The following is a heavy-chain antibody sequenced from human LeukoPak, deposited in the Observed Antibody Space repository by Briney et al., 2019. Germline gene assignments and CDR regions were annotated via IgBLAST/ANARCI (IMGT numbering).Heavy chain of an antibody. CDR2: INHSGST. V-gene: IGHV4-34*01. J-gene: IGHJ6*02. CDR1: GGSFSGYY. CDR3: ARQGVIGYYYGMDV. D-gene: IGHD3-16*02. Sequence: SETLSLTCAVYGGSFSGYYWGWIRQPPGKGLEWIGEINHSGSTNYNPSLKSRVTISVDTSKNQFSLKLSSVTAADTAVYYCARQGVIGYYYGMDVWGQGTTVTVSS.